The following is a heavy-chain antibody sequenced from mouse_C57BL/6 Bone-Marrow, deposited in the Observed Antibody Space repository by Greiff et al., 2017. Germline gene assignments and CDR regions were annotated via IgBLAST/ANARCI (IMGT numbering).Heavy chain of an antibody. Sequence: VQLKESGGDLVKPGGSLKLSCAASGFTFSSYGMSWVRQTPDKRLEWVATISSGGSYTYYPDSVKGRFTISRDNAKNTLYLHMSSLKSEDTAMYYCARRLRLDVWGTGTTVTVSS. CDR1: GFTFSSYG. V-gene: IGHV5-6*01. J-gene: IGHJ1*03. CDR3: ARRLRLDV. D-gene: IGHD2-4*01. CDR2: ISSGGSYT.